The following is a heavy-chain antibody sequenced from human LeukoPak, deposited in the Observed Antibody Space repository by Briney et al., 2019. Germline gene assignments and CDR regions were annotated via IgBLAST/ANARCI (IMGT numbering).Heavy chain of an antibody. J-gene: IGHJ4*02. CDR3: ARARLGFTRGIGTNYFDY. D-gene: IGHD2-15*01. Sequence: AGGSLRLSCAASGVIFSSCWMCWGRQAPGEGLEWVVNIKLDGSEKYYVDSVKSRCTISRDNAKNLLYLQMNSLRAEATAVYYCARARLGFTRGIGTNYFDYWGQGTLVTVSS. V-gene: IGHV3-7*01. CDR1: GVIFSSCW. CDR2: IKLDGSEK.